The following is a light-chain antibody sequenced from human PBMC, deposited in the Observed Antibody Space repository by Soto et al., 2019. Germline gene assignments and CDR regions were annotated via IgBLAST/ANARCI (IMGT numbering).Light chain of an antibody. CDR2: AAS. Sequence: DIQMTQSPSSLSASVEDRVIITCRASQSISNHLNWYQQKPGKAPKLLIFAASSLQSGVPSRFSGSRSGPDFTLTSSSLQPEDFATYYCQQSYSSPPTFAQGTKEEIK. CDR3: QQSYSSPPT. CDR1: QSISNH. V-gene: IGKV1-39*01. J-gene: IGKJ1*01.